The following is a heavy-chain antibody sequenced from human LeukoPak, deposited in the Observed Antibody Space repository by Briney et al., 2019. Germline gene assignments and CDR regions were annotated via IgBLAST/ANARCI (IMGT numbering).Heavy chain of an antibody. Sequence: GGSLRLSCAASGFTFSSYAMSWVRQAPGKGLEWVSAISASGGSTYYADSVKGRFTISRDNSKNTLYLQMNSLRAEDTAVFYCARTSGYTYGPYYFDYWGQGTLVTVSS. J-gene: IGHJ4*02. V-gene: IGHV3-23*01. CDR3: ARTSGYTYGPYYFDY. CDR2: ISASGGST. D-gene: IGHD5-18*01. CDR1: GFTFSSYA.